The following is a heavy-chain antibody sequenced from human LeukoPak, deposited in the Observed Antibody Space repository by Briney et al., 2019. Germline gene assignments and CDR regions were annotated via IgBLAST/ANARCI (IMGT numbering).Heavy chain of an antibody. J-gene: IGHJ4*02. V-gene: IGHV4-4*07. CDR3: ARIQRGYRSSAV. D-gene: IGHD3-22*01. Sequence: PSETLSLTCSASGVSMSPSFWSWVRQPAGKGLEWIGRIYTTGTTNFNPSLKSRVTMSIDTSRNQFSLKLKSVTAADTAVYYCARIQRGYRSSAVWGQGTLVTVSS. CDR2: IYTTGTT. CDR1: GVSMSPSF.